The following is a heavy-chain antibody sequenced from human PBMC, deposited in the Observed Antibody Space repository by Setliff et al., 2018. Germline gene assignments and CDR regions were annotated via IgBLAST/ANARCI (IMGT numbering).Heavy chain of an antibody. Sequence: ASVKVSCKASGYTFTSYDINWVRQATGQGLEWMGWMNPNSGNTGYAQKFQGRVTMTRNTSISTAYMDLSSLRFDDTAVYYCAKRDYYDSSGYLLPYMDVWGQGTSVTVSS. CDR2: MNPNSGNT. V-gene: IGHV1-8*02. CDR3: AKRDYYDSSGYLLPYMDV. CDR1: GYTFTSYD. J-gene: IGHJ6*03. D-gene: IGHD3-22*01.